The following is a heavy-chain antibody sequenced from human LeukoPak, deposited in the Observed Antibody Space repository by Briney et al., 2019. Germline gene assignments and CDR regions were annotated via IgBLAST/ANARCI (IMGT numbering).Heavy chain of an antibody. D-gene: IGHD2-2*01. CDR1: GYTFTSYY. CDR3: AREEYCSSTSCYSDSGY. Sequence: ASVKVSCKASGYTFTSYYMHWVRQAPGQGLEWMGWINTNTGNPTYAQGFTGRFVFSLDTSVSTAYLQISSLKAEDTAVYYCAREEYCSSTSCYSDSGYWGQGTLVTVSS. J-gene: IGHJ4*02. V-gene: IGHV7-4-1*02. CDR2: INTNTGNP.